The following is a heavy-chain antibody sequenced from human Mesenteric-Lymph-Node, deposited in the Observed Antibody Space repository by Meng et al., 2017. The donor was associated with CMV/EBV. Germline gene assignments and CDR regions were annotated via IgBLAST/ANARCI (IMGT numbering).Heavy chain of an antibody. CDR2: ISSSSNTI. CDR3: AKDGSRVTAAGTYFHY. J-gene: IGHJ4*02. CDR1: GFTFSSYS. D-gene: IGHD6-13*01. V-gene: IGHV3-48*02. Sequence: GESLKISCAASGFTFSSYSMNWVRQAPGKGLEWVSYISSSSNTIYYADSVKGRFTISRDNAKNSLYLQMNSLRDEDTAVYYCAKDGSRVTAAGTYFHYWGQGTLVTVSS.